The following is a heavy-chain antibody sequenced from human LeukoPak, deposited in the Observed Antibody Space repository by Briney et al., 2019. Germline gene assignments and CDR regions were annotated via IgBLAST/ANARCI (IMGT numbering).Heavy chain of an antibody. J-gene: IGHJ4*02. CDR3: AKDVGLWALDY. D-gene: IGHD5-18*01. CDR2: ISYDGSNK. CDR1: GFTFSSYG. V-gene: IGHV3-30*18. Sequence: GGSLRLSCAASGFTFSSYGMHWVRQAPGKGLEWVAVISYDGSNKYYADSVKGRFTISRDNSKNTLYLQMNSLRAEDTAVYYCAKDVGLWALDYWGQGTLVTVSS.